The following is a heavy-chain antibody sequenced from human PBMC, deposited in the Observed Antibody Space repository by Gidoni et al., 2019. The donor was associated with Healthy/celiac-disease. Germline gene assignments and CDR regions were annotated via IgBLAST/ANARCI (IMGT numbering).Heavy chain of an antibody. CDR2: IYYSGST. CDR3: ARRVYGDNAFDI. J-gene: IGHJ3*02. D-gene: IGHD4-17*01. Sequence: QLQLQESGPGLVKPSETLSLTCTVSGGSISSSSYYWGWIRQPPGKGLEWIGSIYYSGSTYYNPSLKSRVTISVDTSKNQFSLKLSSVTAADTAVYYCARRVYGDNAFDIWGQGTMVTVSS. CDR1: GGSISSSSYY. V-gene: IGHV4-39*01.